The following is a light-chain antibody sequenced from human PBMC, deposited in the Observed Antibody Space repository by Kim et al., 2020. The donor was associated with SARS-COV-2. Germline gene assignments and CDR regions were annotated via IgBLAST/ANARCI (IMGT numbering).Light chain of an antibody. CDR2: YES. Sequence: APGKTARTTCGGNNIGSKRLPVYQQKPGQAPVVDVYYESDRPSGIPERFSGSNTGNTATLTISRVEAGDEADYYCQVWDSSSDHVVFGGGTQLTV. CDR1: NIGSKR. J-gene: IGLJ2*01. CDR3: QVWDSSSDHVV. V-gene: IGLV3-21*03.